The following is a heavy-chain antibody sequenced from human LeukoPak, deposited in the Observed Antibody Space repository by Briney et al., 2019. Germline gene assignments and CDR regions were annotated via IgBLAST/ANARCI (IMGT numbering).Heavy chain of an antibody. Sequence: GGSLRLSCAASAFTFSSFDMHWLRQAPGQGREWGADISYDGSNKYYADSVKGRFTIYRDNSKNTLYLQMNSLRAEDTAEYYCAREGFYDSSGYFDYWGRGTVVTVSS. CDR2: ISYDGSNK. D-gene: IGHD3-22*01. CDR3: AREGFYDSSGYFDY. V-gene: IGHV3-30*04. CDR1: AFTFSSFD. J-gene: IGHJ4*02.